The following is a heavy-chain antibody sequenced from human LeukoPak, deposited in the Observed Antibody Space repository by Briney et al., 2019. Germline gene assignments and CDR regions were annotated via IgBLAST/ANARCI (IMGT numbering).Heavy chain of an antibody. CDR3: ASQAVAGLYQFDN. Sequence: KPPQTLSLACALPGDTVSSTSAASNSIRQSPSRGLEWLVRTYYRSEWYKDYAVSVKSRITISPDTSKNQFSLQLNSVTPEDTAVYYCASQAVAGLYQFDNWGQGTLVTVSS. CDR2: TYYRSEWYK. J-gene: IGHJ4*02. D-gene: IGHD6-19*01. CDR1: GDTVSSTSAA. V-gene: IGHV6-1*01.